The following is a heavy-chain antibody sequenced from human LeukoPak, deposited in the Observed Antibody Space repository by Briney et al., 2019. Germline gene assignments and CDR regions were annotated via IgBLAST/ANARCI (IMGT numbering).Heavy chain of an antibody. J-gene: IGHJ1*01. CDR3: ARTRATLGYCSSTSCPPQH. CDR1: GYTFTSYD. CDR2: IIPIFGTA. D-gene: IGHD2-2*01. V-gene: IGHV1-69*13. Sequence: SVKVSCKASGYTFTSYDINWVRQATGQGLEWMGGIIPIFGTANYAQKFQGRVTITADESTSTAYMELSSLRSEDAAVYYCARTRATLGYCSSTSCPPQHWGQGTLVTVSS.